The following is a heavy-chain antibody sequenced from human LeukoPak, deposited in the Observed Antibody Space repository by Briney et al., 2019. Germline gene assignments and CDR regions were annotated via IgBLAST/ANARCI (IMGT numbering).Heavy chain of an antibody. CDR1: GGTFSSYA. CDR2: IIPIFGTA. V-gene: IGHV1-69*05. J-gene: IGHJ4*02. CDR3: ARDMSKGYWIFDY. Sequence: SVKVSCKASGGTFSSYAISWVRQAPGQGLEWMGGIIPIFGTANYAQKFQGRVTITTDESTSTAYMELSSLRSEDTAVYYCARDMSKGYWIFDYWGQGTLVTVSS. D-gene: IGHD1-1*01.